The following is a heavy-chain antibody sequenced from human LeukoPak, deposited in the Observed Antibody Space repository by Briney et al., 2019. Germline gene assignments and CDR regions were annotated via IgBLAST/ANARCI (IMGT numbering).Heavy chain of an antibody. Sequence: SETLSLTCTVFGSMSNHFWSWIRQPAGKGLEWIGRIYTSGSTNYNPSLKSRVTMSVDTSKNQFSLKLSSVTAADTAVYYCATHGTTQGWFDPWGQGTLVTVSS. CDR1: GSMSNHF. D-gene: IGHD1-1*01. J-gene: IGHJ5*02. V-gene: IGHV4-4*07. CDR2: IYTSGST. CDR3: ATHGTTQGWFDP.